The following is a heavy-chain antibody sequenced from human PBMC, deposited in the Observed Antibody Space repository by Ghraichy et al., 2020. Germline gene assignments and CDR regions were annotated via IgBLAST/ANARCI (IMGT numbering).Heavy chain of an antibody. CDR1: GFTFSSHA. Sequence: GGSLRLSCAASGFTFSSHAMSWVRQAPGKGLEWVSAISGSGSGGNTYYADSVKGRFTISRDNSKNTLYLQMNSLRAEDTAVYYCATDYDSWSGYYCYWGQGTLVTVSS. CDR2: ISGSGSGGNT. J-gene: IGHJ4*02. D-gene: IGHD3-3*01. V-gene: IGHV3-23*01. CDR3: ATDYDSWSGYYCY.